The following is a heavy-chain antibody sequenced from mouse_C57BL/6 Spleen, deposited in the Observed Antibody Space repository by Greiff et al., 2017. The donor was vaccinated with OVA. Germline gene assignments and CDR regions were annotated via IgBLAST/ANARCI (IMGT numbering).Heavy chain of an antibody. D-gene: IGHD1-1*01. V-gene: IGHV1-64*01. CDR2: IHPNSGST. CDR1: GYTFTSYW. CDR3: ARSRTTVGGLDYAMDY. J-gene: IGHJ4*01. Sequence: QVQLQQPGAELVKPGASVKLSCKASGYTFTSYWMHWVKQRPGQGLEWIGMIHPNSGSTNYNEKFKSKATLTVDKSSSTAYMQLSSLTSEDSAVYYCARSRTTVGGLDYAMDYWGQGTSVTVSS.